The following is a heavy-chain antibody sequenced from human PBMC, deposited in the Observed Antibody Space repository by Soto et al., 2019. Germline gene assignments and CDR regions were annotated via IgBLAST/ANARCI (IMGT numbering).Heavy chain of an antibody. D-gene: IGHD2-21*01. V-gene: IGHV4-34*01. CDR1: GGSFSGYY. J-gene: IGHJ5*02. CDR3: ARRPQVVIAIHARRRGNWFDP. Sequence: SETLSLTCAVYGGSFSGYYWSWIRQPPGKGLEWIGEINHSGSTNYNPSLKSRVTISVDTSKNQFSLKLSSVTAADTAVYYCARRPQVVIAIHARRRGNWFDPWGQGTLVTVSS. CDR2: INHSGST.